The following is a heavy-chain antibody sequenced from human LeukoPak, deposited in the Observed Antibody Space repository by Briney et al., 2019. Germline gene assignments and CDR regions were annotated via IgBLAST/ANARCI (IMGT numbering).Heavy chain of an antibody. Sequence: PSETLSLTCAVFGGSFSDYHWSWIRQPPGKGLEWIGEINHSGSTNYNPSLKSRVTISVDTSKNQFSLKLSSVTAADTAVYYCARHRGYSSGWYATGVDYWGQGTLVTVSS. CDR1: GGSFSDYH. J-gene: IGHJ4*02. CDR2: INHSGST. V-gene: IGHV4-34*01. CDR3: ARHRGYSSGWYATGVDY. D-gene: IGHD6-19*01.